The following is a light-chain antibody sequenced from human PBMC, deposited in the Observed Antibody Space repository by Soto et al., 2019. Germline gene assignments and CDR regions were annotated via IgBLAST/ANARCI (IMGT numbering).Light chain of an antibody. J-gene: IGKJ3*01. Sequence: LSLSPGALSLSTGERATLSCRASQSVSSSYLAWYQQKPGQAPRLLIYGASSRATGIPDRFSGSGSGTDFTLTISRLEPEDFAVYYCQQYGSSLFTFGPGTKVDI. CDR1: QSVSSSY. V-gene: IGKV3-20*01. CDR2: GAS. CDR3: QQYGSSLFT.